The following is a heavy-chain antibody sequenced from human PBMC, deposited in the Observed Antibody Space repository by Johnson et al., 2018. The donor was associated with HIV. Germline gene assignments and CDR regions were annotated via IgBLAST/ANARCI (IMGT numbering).Heavy chain of an antibody. V-gene: IGHV3-9*01. D-gene: IGHD2-21*01. CDR2: ISWNSGSI. J-gene: IGHJ3*02. Sequence: EVPLVESGGVVVQPGGSLRLSCAASGFTFDDYTMHWVRQAPGKGLEWVSGISWNSGSIGSADSVQGRFTISRDNANNSLYLQMDSLRTEDPGVYYCAKAYCPGCDGFDIWGQGTMVTVSS. CDR3: AKAYCPGCDGFDI. CDR1: GFTFDDYT.